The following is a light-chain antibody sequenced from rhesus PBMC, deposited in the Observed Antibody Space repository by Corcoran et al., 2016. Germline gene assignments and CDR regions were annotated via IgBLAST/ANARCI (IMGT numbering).Light chain of an antibody. CDR1: QSISSW. CDR2: KAS. CDR3: LQYSISPFT. V-gene: IGKV1-22*01. J-gene: IGKJ3*01. Sequence: DIQMTQSPSSLSASVGDTVTITCRASQSISSWLDWYQPQQGKAPKLLIYKASSLQRGVPSRFSGSGSRTDCTLTISSLQPEEFATYYCLQYSISPFTFGPGTKLDIK.